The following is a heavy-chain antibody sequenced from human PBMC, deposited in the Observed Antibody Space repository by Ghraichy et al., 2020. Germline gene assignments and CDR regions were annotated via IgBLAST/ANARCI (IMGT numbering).Heavy chain of an antibody. D-gene: IGHD2-21*02. V-gene: IGHV4-59*02. Sequence: SETLSLTCSVSGDSVRSSYWSWIRQSPEKGLEWLGYSSLFGSTVYRPSLGRRVAISLDMSKNQFSLSLSAVTAADTARYYCARLKHNSDCRLGEYYFDSWDQGTLVIVSS. J-gene: IGHJ4*02. CDR2: SSLFGST. CDR3: ARLKHNSDCRLGEYYFDS. CDR1: GDSVRSSY.